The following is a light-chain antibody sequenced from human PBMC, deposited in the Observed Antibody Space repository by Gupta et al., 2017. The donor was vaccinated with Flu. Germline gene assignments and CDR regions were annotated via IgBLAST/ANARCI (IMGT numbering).Light chain of an antibody. Sequence: QSVLTQPPSVSAAPGQKVTISCSGSASNVGRNYVSWYQQFPGTAPKLLIYDDNKRPSGIPDRFSASRSGTSVTLDITELQTADEAEYYCGSWDGSLTGEMVFGGGTKVTVL. CDR1: ASNVGRNY. CDR2: DDN. CDR3: GSWDGSLTGEMV. V-gene: IGLV1-51*02. J-gene: IGLJ2*01.